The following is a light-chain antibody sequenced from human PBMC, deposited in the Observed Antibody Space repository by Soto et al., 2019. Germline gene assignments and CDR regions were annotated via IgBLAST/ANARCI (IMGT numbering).Light chain of an antibody. Sequence: EIVLTQSPGTLSLSPGERATLSCRASQTISSSYLAWYQQKPGQTPRLLIYGSFSRATGIPDRFSGSGSGSHFTLTISRLEPEDFEVYYCQRYGSTWTFGQGTKVEIK. CDR3: QRYGSTWT. J-gene: IGKJ1*01. CDR1: QTISSSY. V-gene: IGKV3-20*01. CDR2: GSF.